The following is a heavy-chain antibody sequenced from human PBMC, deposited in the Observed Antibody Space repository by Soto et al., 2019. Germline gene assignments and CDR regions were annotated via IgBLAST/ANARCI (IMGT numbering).Heavy chain of an antibody. CDR2: IYYSGST. V-gene: IGHV4-31*03. CDR1: GGSISSGGYY. D-gene: IGHD5-18*01. J-gene: IGHJ4*02. CDR3: ARVQEDVHSGDSYGHFDY. Sequence: SETLSLTCPVSGGSISSGGYYWSWIRQHPGKGLEWIGYIYYSGSTYYNPSLKSRVTISVDTSKNQFSLKLSSVTAAGTAVYYCARVQEDVHSGDSYGHFDYWGQGTLVTVSS.